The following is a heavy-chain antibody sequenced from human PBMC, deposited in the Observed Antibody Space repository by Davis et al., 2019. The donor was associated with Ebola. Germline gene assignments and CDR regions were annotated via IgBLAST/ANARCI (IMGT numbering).Heavy chain of an antibody. V-gene: IGHV3-30*02. CDR2: IWYDGTKT. J-gene: IGHJ6*01. D-gene: IGHD1-26*01. Sequence: GGSLRLSCVGSGFTFGSYHMHWIRQAPGKGLEWVAVIWYDGTKTYYADSVKGRFTISRDNSKSTVYLQMSNLRPEDTALYYCAKAQYRGDTGGDYYYTMDVWGQGTTVTVSS. CDR1: GFTFGSYH. CDR3: AKAQYRGDTGGDYYYTMDV.